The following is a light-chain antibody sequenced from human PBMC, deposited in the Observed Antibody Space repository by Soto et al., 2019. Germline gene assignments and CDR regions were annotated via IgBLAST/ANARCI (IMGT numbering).Light chain of an antibody. Sequence: ENVLTQSPGTLSLSPGDRATLFCSARQSLTNPYIAWYQQKPGQAPRLLIYDISSRATGIPDRFSGSVSGTDFTLTITRLEPEDFAVFYCQQYGSSEILFGQGTRLEIK. CDR1: QSLTNPY. J-gene: IGKJ5*01. CDR3: QQYGSSEIL. V-gene: IGKV3-20*01. CDR2: DIS.